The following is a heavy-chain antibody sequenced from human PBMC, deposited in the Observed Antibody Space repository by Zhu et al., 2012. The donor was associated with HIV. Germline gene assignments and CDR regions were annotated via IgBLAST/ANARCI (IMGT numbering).Heavy chain of an antibody. V-gene: IGHV1-69*06. D-gene: IGHD3-10*01. CDR3: AEGEVRGVIGPWYFDL. CDR2: IIPIFGTA. CDR1: GGTFSSYA. Sequence: QVQLVQSGAEVKKPGSSVKVSCKASGGTFSSYAISWVRQAPGQGLEWIGRIIPIFGTANYAQKFQGRVTITADKSTSTAYMELSSLRSEDTAVYYCAEGEVRGVIGPWYFDLVGPWPPVVTVSS. J-gene: IGHJ2*01.